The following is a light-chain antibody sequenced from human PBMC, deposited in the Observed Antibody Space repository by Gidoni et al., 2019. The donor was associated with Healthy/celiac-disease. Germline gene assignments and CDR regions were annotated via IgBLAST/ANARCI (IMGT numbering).Light chain of an antibody. V-gene: IGKV3-15*01. Sequence: EIVMTQSPATLSVPPGERATLSCRASQSVSSNLAWYQQKPGQAPRLLIYGASTRATGIPARFSGSGSGTAFTLTISSLQSEDFAVYYCQQYNNWPPWTFGQGTKVEIK. CDR2: GAS. CDR1: QSVSSN. J-gene: IGKJ1*01. CDR3: QQYNNWPPWT.